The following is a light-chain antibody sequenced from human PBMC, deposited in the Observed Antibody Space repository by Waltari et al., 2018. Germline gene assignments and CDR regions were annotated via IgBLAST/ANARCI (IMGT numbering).Light chain of an antibody. J-gene: IGLJ3*02. Sequence: QSILTQPTSVSGAPGQRVTISCTGSSSNIGAGHDVPWYQAFPGTAPKLLIYGNNNRPSGVPDRFSGSKPGSSASLAINGLQAEDEADYYCQSFDSNVRGGVVFGGGTKVTVL. CDR1: SSNIGAGHD. V-gene: IGLV1-40*01. CDR3: QSFDSNVRGGVV. CDR2: GNN.